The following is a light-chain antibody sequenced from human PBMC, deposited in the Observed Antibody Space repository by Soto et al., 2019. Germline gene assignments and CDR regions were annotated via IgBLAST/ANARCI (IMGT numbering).Light chain of an antibody. CDR1: QSISSF. Sequence: IQMTQSPSSLSASVLDRFTITCRASQSISSFLNWYQQKPGKAPNLLIYAASSLQSGVPSRFGGSGSGTDFTLTISSLQPEDFATYYCQQSYSTPFTFGPGTKVD. V-gene: IGKV1-39*01. J-gene: IGKJ3*01. CDR2: AAS. CDR3: QQSYSTPFT.